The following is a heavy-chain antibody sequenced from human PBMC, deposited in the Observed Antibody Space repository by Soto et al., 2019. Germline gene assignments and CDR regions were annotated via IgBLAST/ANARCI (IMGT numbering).Heavy chain of an antibody. CDR1: GGTFSSYA. CDR3: ARDQQYYYGSGSYYYYYGMDV. J-gene: IGHJ6*02. V-gene: IGHV1-69*01. Sequence: QVQLVQSGAEVKKPGSSVKVSCKASGGTFSSYAISWVRQAPGQGLEWMGGIIPIFGTANYAQKFQDRVTITADESTSTAYMELSSLRSEDTAVYYCARDQQYYYGSGSYYYYYGMDVWGQGTTVTVSS. CDR2: IIPIFGTA. D-gene: IGHD3-10*01.